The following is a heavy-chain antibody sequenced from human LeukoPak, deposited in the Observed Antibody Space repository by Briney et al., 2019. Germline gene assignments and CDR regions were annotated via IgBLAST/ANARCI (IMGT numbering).Heavy chain of an antibody. J-gene: IGHJ5*02. Sequence: ASVKVSCKASGGTFSSYAISWVRQAPGQGLEWMGRIIPILGIANYAQKFQGRVTITADKSTSTAYMELSSLRSEDTAVYYCAYNYDFWSGSTNWFDPWGQGTLVTVSS. CDR2: IIPILGIA. CDR3: AYNYDFWSGSTNWFDP. D-gene: IGHD3-3*01. V-gene: IGHV1-69*04. CDR1: GGTFSSYA.